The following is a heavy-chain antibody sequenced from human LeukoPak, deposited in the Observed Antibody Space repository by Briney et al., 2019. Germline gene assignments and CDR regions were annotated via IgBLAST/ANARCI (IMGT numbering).Heavy chain of an antibody. CDR3: AKERWLQYKRHGDRNFDY. CDR1: GYTFTGYY. J-gene: IGHJ4*02. D-gene: IGHD5-24*01. V-gene: IGHV1-2*02. CDR2: INPNSGGT. Sequence: ASVKVSCKASGYTFTGYYMHWVRQAPGQGLEWMGWINPNSGGTNYAQKFQGRVTMTRDTSISTAYMELSRLRSDDTAVYYCAKERWLQYKRHGDRNFDYWGQGTLVTVSS.